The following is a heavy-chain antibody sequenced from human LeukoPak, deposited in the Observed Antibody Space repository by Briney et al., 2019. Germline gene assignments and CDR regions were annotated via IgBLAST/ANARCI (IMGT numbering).Heavy chain of an antibody. CDR3: ARDARLYKWELLAY. CDR1: GFTFSSYD. Sequence: GGSLRLSCAASGFTFSSYDMHWVRQAPGKGLEWVAFIRSDGSNKYYADSVKGRFTVSRDNSKNTLYLQMNSLRAEDTAVYYCARDARLYKWELLAYWGQGTLVTVSS. J-gene: IGHJ4*02. D-gene: IGHD1-26*01. CDR2: IRSDGSNK. V-gene: IGHV3-30*02.